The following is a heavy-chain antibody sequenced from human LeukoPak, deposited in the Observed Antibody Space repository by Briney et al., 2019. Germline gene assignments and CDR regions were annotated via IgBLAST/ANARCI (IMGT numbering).Heavy chain of an antibody. CDR2: IIPIFGTA. J-gene: IGHJ6*02. V-gene: IGHV1-69*13. CDR3: ASLVVPAPSNYYYYGMDV. Sequence: GASVTVSCKASGGTFSSYAISWVRQAPGQGLEWMGGIIPIFGTANYAQKFQGRVTITADESTSTAYVELSSLRSEDTAVYYCASLVVPAPSNYYYYGMDVWGQGTTVTVSS. CDR1: GGTFSSYA. D-gene: IGHD2-2*01.